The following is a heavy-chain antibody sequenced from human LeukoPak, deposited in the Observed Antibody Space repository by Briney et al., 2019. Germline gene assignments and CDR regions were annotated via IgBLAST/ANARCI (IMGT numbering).Heavy chain of an antibody. J-gene: IGHJ6*03. V-gene: IGHV1-69*13. Sequence: SVKVSCKASGGTFSSYAISWVRQAPGQGLEWMGGIIPIFGTANYAQKFQGRVTITADESTSTAYMELSSLRSEDTAVYYCASLLGSKDDFWSGYYGTPYYYYMDVWGKGTTVTVSS. CDR2: IIPIFGTA. D-gene: IGHD3-3*01. CDR1: GGTFSSYA. CDR3: ASLLGSKDDFWSGYYGTPYYYYMDV.